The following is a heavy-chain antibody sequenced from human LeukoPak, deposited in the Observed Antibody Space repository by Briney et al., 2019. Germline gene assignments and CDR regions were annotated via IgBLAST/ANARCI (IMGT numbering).Heavy chain of an antibody. CDR1: GFTFSSYW. J-gene: IGHJ4*02. CDR2: IKADGSYS. Sequence: GGSLRLSWAASGFTFSSYWVHWVRQAPGTGLVWVARIKADGSYSEYADSVKGRFTISRDNAKNTLYLQMNSLRAEDTAVYYCAREGVPGGLNYWGQGSLVTVSS. D-gene: IGHD2-8*02. V-gene: IGHV3-74*03. CDR3: AREGVPGGLNY.